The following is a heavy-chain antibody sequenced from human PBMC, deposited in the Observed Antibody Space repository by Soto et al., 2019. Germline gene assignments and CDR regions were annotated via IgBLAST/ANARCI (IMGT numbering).Heavy chain of an antibody. CDR2: IYYSGTT. Sequence: QLQLQESAPGLVKPSETLSLTCTVSGGSISSSNYYWGWIRQPPGKGLEWIGSIYYSGTTYYNPSLNGQVPIPVETSTTPFSRRLGSLTAADRVVFFWGRSGGPYSATLDYWGQGTLVTVSS. CDR3: GRSGGPYSATLDY. V-gene: IGHV4-39*02. J-gene: IGHJ4*02. CDR1: GGSISSSNYY. D-gene: IGHD3-22*01.